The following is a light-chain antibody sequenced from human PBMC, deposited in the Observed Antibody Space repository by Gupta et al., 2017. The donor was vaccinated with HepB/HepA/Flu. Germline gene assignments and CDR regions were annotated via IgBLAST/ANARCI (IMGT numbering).Light chain of an antibody. CDR3: QTFDSKLRGWV. CDR2: GNS. Sequence: QPLLPQPPSVSGAPGQTVTISCTGTRSNIGTGYDVHWYQHLPPTAPKLLIYGNSNRPSGVSDRFSGSRSGTSASLAIAGLQTEDEAQYYCQTFDSKLRGWVFGGGTRLIIL. V-gene: IGLV1-40*01. J-gene: IGLJ3*02. CDR1: RSNIGTGYD.